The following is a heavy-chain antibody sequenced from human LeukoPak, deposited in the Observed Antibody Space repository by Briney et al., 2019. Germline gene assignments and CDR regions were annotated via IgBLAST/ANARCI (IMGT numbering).Heavy chain of an antibody. D-gene: IGHD3-16*02. J-gene: IGHJ4*02. CDR3: ASSSWYVGGVIVIPLYY. CDR1: GGTFSSYA. Sequence: ASVKVSCKASGGTFSSYAISWVRQAPGQGLEWMGGIIPIFGTANYAQKFQGRVTITADESTSTAYMELSSLRSEDTAVYYCASSSWYVGGVIVIPLYYWGQGTLVTASS. CDR2: IIPIFGTA. V-gene: IGHV1-69*01.